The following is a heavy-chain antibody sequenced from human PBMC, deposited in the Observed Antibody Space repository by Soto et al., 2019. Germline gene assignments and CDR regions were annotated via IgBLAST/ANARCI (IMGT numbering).Heavy chain of an antibody. CDR1: GGSINSGGYS. CDR2: IYQSGST. Sequence: PSETLSLTCGVSGGSINSGGYSWSWIRQPPGKGLEWIGYIYQSGSTFYNPSLKSRVSISVDRSKNQFFLNLTSVTAADTAIYFCARESRSSRYDTSGYSQYWYFDLWGRGTLVTVSS. J-gene: IGHJ2*01. D-gene: IGHD3-22*01. V-gene: IGHV4-30-2*01. CDR3: ARESRSSRYDTSGYSQYWYFDL.